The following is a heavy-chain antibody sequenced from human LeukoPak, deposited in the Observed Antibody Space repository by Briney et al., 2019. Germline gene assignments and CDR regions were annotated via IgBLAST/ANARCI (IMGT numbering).Heavy chain of an antibody. CDR2: IYYSGST. J-gene: IGHJ5*02. V-gene: IGHV4-31*03. CDR3: ARGVTTTTSYNWFDP. D-gene: IGHD4-17*01. Sequence: SETLSLTCTVSGGSISSGGYYWGWIRQHPGKGLEWIGYIYYSGSTYYNPSLKSRVTISVDTSKNQFSLKLTSVTAADTAVYYCARGVTTTTSYNWFDPWGQGTLVTVSS. CDR1: GGSISSGGYY.